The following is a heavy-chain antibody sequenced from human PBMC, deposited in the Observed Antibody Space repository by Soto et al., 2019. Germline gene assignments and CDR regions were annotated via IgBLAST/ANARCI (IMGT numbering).Heavy chain of an antibody. CDR3: ARATVGTYYFDY. J-gene: IGHJ4*02. V-gene: IGHV3-72*01. CDR1: GFTFSDHY. Sequence: EVQLVESGGGLVQPGGSLRLSCAASGFTFSDHYMDWVRQAPGQGLEWVGRTRDKTNSYTTEYAASVKGRFTISRDDSKSSLYLQMNSLKTEDTAVYYCARATVGTYYFDYWGQGTLVTVSS. D-gene: IGHD3-16*01. CDR2: TRDKTNSYTT.